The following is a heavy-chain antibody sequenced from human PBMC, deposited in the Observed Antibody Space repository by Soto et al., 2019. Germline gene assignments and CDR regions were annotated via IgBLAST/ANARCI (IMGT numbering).Heavy chain of an antibody. CDR3: ARSISQWSAAGTDY. CDR1: GYTFTSYG. CDR2: ISAYNGNT. Sequence: ASVKVSCKASGYTFTSYGISWVRQAPGQGLEWMGWISAYNGNTNYAQKLQGRVTMTTDTSTSTAYMELRSLRSDDTAVYYCARSISQWSAAGTDYWGQGTLVTVSS. V-gene: IGHV1-18*01. J-gene: IGHJ4*02. D-gene: IGHD6-13*01.